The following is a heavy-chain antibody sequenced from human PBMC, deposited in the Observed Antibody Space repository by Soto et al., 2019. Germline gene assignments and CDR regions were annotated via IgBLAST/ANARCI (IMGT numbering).Heavy chain of an antibody. Sequence: SETLSLTCTVSGGSISSYYWSWIRQPPGKGLEWIGYIYYTGSTNYNPSLKSRVTISVDTSKNQFSLKLSSVTAADTAVYYCARHPYYYDSRYWFDPWGQGTLVTVSS. CDR3: ARHPYYYDSRYWFDP. CDR1: GGSISSYY. D-gene: IGHD3-22*01. CDR2: IYYTGST. J-gene: IGHJ5*02. V-gene: IGHV4-59*08.